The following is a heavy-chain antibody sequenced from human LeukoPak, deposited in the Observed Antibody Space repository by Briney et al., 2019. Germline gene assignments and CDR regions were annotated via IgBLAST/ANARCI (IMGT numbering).Heavy chain of an antibody. Sequence: PSETLSLACAVSGASINSDTYYWGWIRQPPGKGLEWIGTHSHSGSTYYNPSLKSRVTISIDTSKNQFSLKLSSVTAADTAVYYCASYGSGSYYGVYYWGQGTLVTVSS. V-gene: IGHV4-39*07. J-gene: IGHJ4*02. D-gene: IGHD3-10*01. CDR3: ASYGSGSYYGVYY. CDR1: GASINSDTYY. CDR2: HSHSGST.